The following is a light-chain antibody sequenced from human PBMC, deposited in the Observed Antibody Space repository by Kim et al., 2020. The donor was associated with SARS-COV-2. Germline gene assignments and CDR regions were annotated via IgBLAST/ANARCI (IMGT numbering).Light chain of an antibody. Sequence: GHKVTITCSGSRSNIGNNRAQWYQQLTGAAPKLLLYDNDKRPSGIPDRFSGSKSGTSATLGITGLQTGDEAHYYCGAWDSSLSGVVFGGGTKLTVL. CDR2: DND. J-gene: IGLJ2*01. CDR3: GAWDSSLSGVV. V-gene: IGLV1-51*01. CDR1: RSNIGNNR.